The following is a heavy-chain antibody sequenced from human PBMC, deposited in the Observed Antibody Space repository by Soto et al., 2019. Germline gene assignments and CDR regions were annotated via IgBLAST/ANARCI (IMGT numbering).Heavy chain of an antibody. CDR1: GFTFSSYG. Sequence: GGSLRLSCAASGFTFSSYGMHWVRQAPGKGLEWVAVISYDGSNKYYADSVKGRFTISRDNSKNTLYLQMNSLRAEDTAVYYCAKDRDIVVVVAADGYYFDYWGQGTLVTVSS. CDR2: ISYDGSNK. D-gene: IGHD2-15*01. J-gene: IGHJ4*02. CDR3: AKDRDIVVVVAADGYYFDY. V-gene: IGHV3-30*18.